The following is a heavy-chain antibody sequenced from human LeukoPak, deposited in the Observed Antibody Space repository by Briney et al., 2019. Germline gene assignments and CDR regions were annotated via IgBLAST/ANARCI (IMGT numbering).Heavy chain of an antibody. Sequence: MRSETQSLTCAVYGGSFSGYYWSWIRQPPGKGLEWIGEINHSGSTNYNPSLKSRVTISVDTSKNQFSLKLSSVTAADTAVYYCASIVVVPAAIFDYWGQGALWSPS. CDR3: ASIVVVPAAIFDY. CDR2: INHSGST. V-gene: IGHV4-34*01. D-gene: IGHD2-2*01. J-gene: IGHJ4*02. CDR1: GGSFSGYY.